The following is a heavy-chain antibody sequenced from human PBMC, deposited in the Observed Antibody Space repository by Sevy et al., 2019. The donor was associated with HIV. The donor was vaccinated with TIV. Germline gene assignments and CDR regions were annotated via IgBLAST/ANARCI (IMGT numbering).Heavy chain of an antibody. J-gene: IGHJ4*02. CDR2: IYPGDSNT. CDR3: AGRGPWTGFDY. V-gene: IGHV5-51*01. CDR1: GYSFTNYW. Sequence: GESLKISCKGSGYSFTNYWIGWVRQMPGKGLEWMGIIYPGDSNTRYSPSFQGQVIISADKSISTAYLQWTSLKASDTAIYYCAGRGPWTGFDYWGQGTLVTVSS. D-gene: IGHD3-9*01.